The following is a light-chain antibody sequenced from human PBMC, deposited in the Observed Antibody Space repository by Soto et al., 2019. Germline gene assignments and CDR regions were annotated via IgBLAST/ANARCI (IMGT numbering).Light chain of an antibody. V-gene: IGKV1-5*03. J-gene: IGKJ5*01. Sequence: DIQMTQSPSTLSASVGDRVTITCRASQSISNLLAWYQQKPGRAPTLLIYKASTLESGVPSRFSGSGSGTEFSLTISSLQTDDFATYYCQQYQSYPLTFGQGTRLEIK. CDR1: QSISNL. CDR2: KAS. CDR3: QQYQSYPLT.